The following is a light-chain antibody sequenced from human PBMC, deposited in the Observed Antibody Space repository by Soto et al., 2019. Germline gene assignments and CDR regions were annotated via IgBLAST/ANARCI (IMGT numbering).Light chain of an antibody. CDR1: SSDVGSYSL. Sequence: QSVLTQPASGSVSPGQSITTSCTGTSSDVGSYSLLSWYQHHPGKAPKLIIYEDIKGPSGVSNRFSGSKSGNTASLRISGLQAEDEADYYCYTYAGGSTYLFGTGTKVTVL. J-gene: IGLJ1*01. CDR3: YTYAGGSTYL. V-gene: IGLV2-23*01. CDR2: EDI.